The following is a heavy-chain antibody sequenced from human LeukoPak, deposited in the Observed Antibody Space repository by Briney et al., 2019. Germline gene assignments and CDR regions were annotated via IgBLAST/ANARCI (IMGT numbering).Heavy chain of an antibody. D-gene: IGHD5-18*01. V-gene: IGHV4-39*01. J-gene: IGHJ4*02. CDR2: IYYSGST. CDR3: AGRGYSYGVLGLYPSFDY. CDR1: GGSISSSSYY. Sequence: ASETLSLTCTVSGGSISSSSYYWGWIRQPPGKGLEWIGSIYYSGSTYYNPSLKSRVTISVDTSKNQFSLKLSSVTAADTAVYYCAGRGYSYGVLGLYPSFDYWGQGTLVTVSS.